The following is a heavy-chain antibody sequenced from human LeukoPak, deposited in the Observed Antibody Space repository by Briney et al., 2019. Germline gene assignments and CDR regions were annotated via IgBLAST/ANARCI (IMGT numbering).Heavy chain of an antibody. Sequence: GGSLRLSCTASGFTFGSYAMSWARQAPGKGLEWVSYISSSGSTIYYADSVKGRFTISRDNAKNSLYLQMNSLRAEDTAVYYCARDLNSSGPDNWGQGTLVTVSS. CDR2: ISSSGSTI. CDR1: GFTFGSYA. V-gene: IGHV3-48*03. D-gene: IGHD6-25*01. J-gene: IGHJ4*02. CDR3: ARDLNSSGPDN.